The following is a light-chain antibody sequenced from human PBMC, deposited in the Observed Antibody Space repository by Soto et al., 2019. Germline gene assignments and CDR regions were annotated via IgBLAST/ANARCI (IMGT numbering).Light chain of an antibody. J-gene: IGLJ3*02. CDR2: RTK. V-gene: IGLV8-61*01. Sequence: QTVVTQEQSFSVSTGGKVTLTCALRSGSVSTTNYASWCQRHPVQPPLTLIFRTKTRSAVFPDRFSGSIRGNKAALTITGANADDDSDYSGVRYMGRGIWVFGGGTKLTVL. CDR3: VRYMGRGIWV. CDR1: SGSVSTTNY.